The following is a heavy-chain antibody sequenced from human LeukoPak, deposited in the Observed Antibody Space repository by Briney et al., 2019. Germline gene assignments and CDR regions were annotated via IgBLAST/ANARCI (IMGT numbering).Heavy chain of an antibody. V-gene: IGHV3-23*01. Sequence: PVRSLRLSCAASGFTSSSYAMSCVRQAPGKGLEWVSAISGSVGSTYYADSVKGRFTISRDNSKNTLYLQMNSLRAEDTAVYYCAKGGRGSYSWIYFDYWGQGTLVTVSS. CDR1: GFTSSSYA. CDR2: ISGSVGST. CDR3: AKGGRGSYSWIYFDY. D-gene: IGHD1-26*01. J-gene: IGHJ4*02.